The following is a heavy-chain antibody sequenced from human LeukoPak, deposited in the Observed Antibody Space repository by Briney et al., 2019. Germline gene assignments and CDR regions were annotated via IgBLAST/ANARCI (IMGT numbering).Heavy chain of an antibody. D-gene: IGHD3-22*01. J-gene: IGHJ4*02. Sequence: ASVKVSCKASGYSFTSYGISWVRQAPGQGLEWMGWISAYNGNTNYAQKFQGRVTITADESTSTVYMELKSLKSEDTAVYYCARGWDYDSGGRPTAYVYWGQGTLVTVSS. CDR3: ARGWDYDSGGRPTAYVY. CDR1: GYSFTSYG. CDR2: ISAYNGNT. V-gene: IGHV1-18*01.